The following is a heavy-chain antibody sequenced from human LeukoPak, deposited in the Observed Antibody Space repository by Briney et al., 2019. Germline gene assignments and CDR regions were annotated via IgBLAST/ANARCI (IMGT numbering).Heavy chain of an antibody. Sequence: PETLSLTSAVYGGSFTGYYWSWIRQPPGEGVGWIGEINHTGSTNYNPSLKSRAHMSIHTSKNHFSQKLSSVTAADTAVYYCARYHIAVRPAAKKDALDFWGQGTAVTVSS. J-gene: IGHJ3*01. CDR3: ARYHIAVRPAAKKDALDF. V-gene: IGHV4-34*01. CDR2: INHTGST. CDR1: GGSFTGYY. D-gene: IGHD6-19*01.